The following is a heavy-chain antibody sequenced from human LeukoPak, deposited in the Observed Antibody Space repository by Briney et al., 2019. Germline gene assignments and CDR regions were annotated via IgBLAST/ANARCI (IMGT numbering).Heavy chain of an antibody. D-gene: IGHD3-22*01. J-gene: IGHJ4*02. CDR1: GFTFSNAW. V-gene: IGHV3-15*01. CDR2: IKSKTDGGTT. CDR3: TTGWDGYYYDSSIGDY. Sequence: PGGSLRLSCAASGFTFSNAWMSWVRQAPGKGLEWVGRIKSKTDGGTTDYAAPVKGRFTISRDDSKNTLYLQMNSLKTEDTAVYYSTTGWDGYYYDSSIGDYWGQGTLVTVSS.